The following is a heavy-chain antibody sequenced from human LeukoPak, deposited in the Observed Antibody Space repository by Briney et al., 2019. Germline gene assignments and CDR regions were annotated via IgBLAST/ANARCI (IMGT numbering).Heavy chain of an antibody. D-gene: IGHD3-10*01. Sequence: GGSLRLSCAASGFTFSSYSMNWVRQAPGKGLEWVSSISSSSSYIYYADSVKGRFTISRDNAKNSLYLQMNSLRAEDTAVYYCARHYGSGTYYNYFVYWGQGTLVTVSS. CDR1: GFTFSSYS. J-gene: IGHJ4*02. CDR2: ISSSSSYI. V-gene: IGHV3-21*01. CDR3: ARHYGSGTYYNYFVY.